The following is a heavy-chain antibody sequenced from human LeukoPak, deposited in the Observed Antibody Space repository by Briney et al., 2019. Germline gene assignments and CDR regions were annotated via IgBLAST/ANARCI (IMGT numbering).Heavy chain of an antibody. CDR3: ARRSSLYGMDV. CDR2: ISSSSSTI. Sequence: GGSLRLSCAASGFTFSSYSMNWVRQAPGKGLEWVSYISSSSSTIYYADSVKGRFTISRDNAKNSLYLQMNSLRAEDTAVYYCARRSSLYGMDVWGQGTTVTVSS. CDR1: GFTFSSYS. J-gene: IGHJ6*02. V-gene: IGHV3-48*04.